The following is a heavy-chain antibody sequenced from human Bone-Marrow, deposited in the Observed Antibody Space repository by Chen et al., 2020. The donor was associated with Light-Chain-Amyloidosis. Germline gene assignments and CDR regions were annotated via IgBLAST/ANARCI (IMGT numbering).Heavy chain of an antibody. CDR1: GYTFPNYW. CDR3: ARRRDGYNFDY. CDR2: IYPDDSDA. Sequence: EVQLEQSGPEVKKRGESLKISCKGSGYTFPNYWLGWVRQMPGKGLEWMGVIYPDDSDARYSPSFEGQVTISADKSITTAYLQWRSLKASDTAMYYCARRRDGYNFDYWGQGTLVTVSS. J-gene: IGHJ4*02. V-gene: IGHV5-51*01. D-gene: IGHD5-12*01.